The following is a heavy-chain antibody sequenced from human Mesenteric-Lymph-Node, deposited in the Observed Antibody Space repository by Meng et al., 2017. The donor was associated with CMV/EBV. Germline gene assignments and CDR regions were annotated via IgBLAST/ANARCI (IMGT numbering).Heavy chain of an antibody. J-gene: IGHJ4*02. V-gene: IGHV3-74*01. CDR2: ISPDATYT. Sequence: GESLKISCAASGFTFSAYYIHWVRQAPGKGLVWVSHISPDATYTNYADSVKGRFTVSRDNAKNTAYLQMNSVRAEDTGVYYCIRRLADWGQGTPVTVSS. CDR3: IRRLAD. CDR1: GFTFSAYY.